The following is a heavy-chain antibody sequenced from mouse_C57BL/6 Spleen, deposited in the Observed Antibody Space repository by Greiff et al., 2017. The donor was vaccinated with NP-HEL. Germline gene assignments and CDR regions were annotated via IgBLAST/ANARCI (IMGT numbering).Heavy chain of an antibody. CDR3: ARGNWGQYYFDY. Sequence: QVQLKQPGTELVKPGASVKLSCKASGYTFTSYWMHWVKQRPGQGLEWIGNINPSNGGTNSNEKFKSKATLTVDKSSSTAYMQLSSLTSEDSAVYYCARGNWGQYYFDYWGQGTTLTVSS. CDR2: INPSNGGT. CDR1: GYTFTSYW. D-gene: IGHD4-1*01. J-gene: IGHJ2*01. V-gene: IGHV1-53*01.